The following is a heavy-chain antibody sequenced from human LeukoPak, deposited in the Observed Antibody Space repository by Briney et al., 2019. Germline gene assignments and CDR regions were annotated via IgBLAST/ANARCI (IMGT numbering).Heavy chain of an antibody. V-gene: IGHV1-46*01. D-gene: IGHD6-19*01. CDR3: ARDPGGGWFDY. J-gene: IGHJ4*02. CDR1: GYXFTSYY. CDR2: INPSGGST. Sequence: ASVKVSCKASGYXFTSYYIHWVRQAPGQGLEWMGIINPSGGSTSYAQKFQGRVTMTRDTSTSTVYMELSSLRSEDTAVYYCARDPGGGWFDYWGQGTLVTVSS.